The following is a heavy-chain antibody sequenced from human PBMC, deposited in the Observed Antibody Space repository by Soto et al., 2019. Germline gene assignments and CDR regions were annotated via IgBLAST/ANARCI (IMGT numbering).Heavy chain of an antibody. D-gene: IGHD6-19*01. V-gene: IGHV3-30-3*01. CDR2: ISYDGSNK. J-gene: IGHJ2*01. CDR3: ARPQEGQWLNWYFDL. Sequence: GGSLRLSCAASGFTFSSYAMHWVRQAPDKGLEWVAVISYDGSNKYYADSVKGRFTISRDNSKNTLYLQMNSLRAEDTAVYYCARPQEGQWLNWYFDLWGRGTLVTVSS. CDR1: GFTFSSYA.